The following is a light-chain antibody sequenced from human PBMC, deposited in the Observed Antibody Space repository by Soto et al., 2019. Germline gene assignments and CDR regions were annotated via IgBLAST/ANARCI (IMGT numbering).Light chain of an antibody. CDR3: SSYPSSSTWV. CDR2: EVT. Sequence: QSVLTQPASVSGSPGQSSTISCTGTSSDVGGYNYVSWYQQHPGKVPKLIICEVTNRPPGVSNRFSGSKSGNTDSLTISGLQAEDEDDYFCSSYPSSSTWVFGGGTKLTVL. CDR1: SSDVGGYNY. V-gene: IGLV2-14*01. J-gene: IGLJ3*02.